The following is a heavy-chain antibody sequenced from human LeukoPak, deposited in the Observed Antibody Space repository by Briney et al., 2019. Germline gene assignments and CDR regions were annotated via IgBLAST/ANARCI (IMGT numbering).Heavy chain of an antibody. Sequence: GGSLRLSCAASGFTFSSYWMHWVRQAPGKGLVWVSRIKSDGSSIMYADSVKGRFTLSRDNAKSTLYLQMNSLRAEDTAVYYCARDLDFGGYSNFDYWGQGTLVTVSS. D-gene: IGHD4-23*01. V-gene: IGHV3-74*03. CDR3: ARDLDFGGYSNFDY. J-gene: IGHJ4*02. CDR2: IKSDGSSI. CDR1: GFTFSSYW.